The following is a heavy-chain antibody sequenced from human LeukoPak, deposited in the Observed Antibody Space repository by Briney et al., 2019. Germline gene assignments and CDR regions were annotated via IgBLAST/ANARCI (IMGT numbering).Heavy chain of an antibody. D-gene: IGHD3-16*01. J-gene: IGHJ4*02. CDR3: ARKQKMGVDH. V-gene: IGHV4-38-2*01. CDR2: ISHSGNT. Sequence: SETLSLTCVVSGYSISSAHYWGWIRQPPGKGLEWIGSISHSGNTYYTASLKSRVSVSFDTSQNQFSLKLSAVTAADTATYYCARKQKMGVDHWGQGTLVTVSS. CDR1: GYSISSAHY.